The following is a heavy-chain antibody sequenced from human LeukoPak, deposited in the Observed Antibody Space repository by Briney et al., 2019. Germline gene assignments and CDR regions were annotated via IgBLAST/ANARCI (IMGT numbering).Heavy chain of an antibody. CDR3: AREGSSGASNWFDP. CDR2: IYTSGST. J-gene: IGHJ5*02. Sequence: SQTLSLTCTVSGGSIRSGSYYWSWIRQPAGKGLEWIGRIYTSGSTNYNPSLKSRVTISVDTSKIQFSLKLSSVTAADTAVYYCAREGSSGASNWFDPWGQGTLVTVSS. V-gene: IGHV4-61*02. D-gene: IGHD6-19*01. CDR1: GGSIRSGSYY.